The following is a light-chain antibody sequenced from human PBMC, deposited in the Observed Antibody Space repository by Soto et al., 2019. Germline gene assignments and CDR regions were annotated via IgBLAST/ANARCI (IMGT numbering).Light chain of an antibody. CDR1: QSVSSY. CDR2: DAS. V-gene: IGKV3-11*01. J-gene: IGKJ1*01. CDR3: QQRSNWWT. Sequence: ENVLTQSPATLSLSPGERATLSCRASQSVSSYLAWYQQKPGQAPRLLIYDASNRATGIPARFSGSGSGTDFTLTISSLEPEDFAVYYCQQRSNWWTFGQGTKVDI.